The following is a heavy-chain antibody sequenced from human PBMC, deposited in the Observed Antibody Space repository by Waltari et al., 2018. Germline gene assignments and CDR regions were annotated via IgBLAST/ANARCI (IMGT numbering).Heavy chain of an antibody. Sequence: QVQLQQWGAGLLKPSETLSLTCAVYGGSFSGYSWIWTRQPPGKGLEWIGEINHSGSTNYNPSLKSRVTTSVDTSKKQVSLKLSSVTAADTAVYYCARGPHRNRLEVKNNNYGMDVWGQGTTVTVSS. CDR3: ARGPHRNRLEVKNNNYGMDV. V-gene: IGHV4-34*01. J-gene: IGHJ6*02. CDR2: INHSGST. D-gene: IGHD2-21*01. CDR1: GGSFSGYS.